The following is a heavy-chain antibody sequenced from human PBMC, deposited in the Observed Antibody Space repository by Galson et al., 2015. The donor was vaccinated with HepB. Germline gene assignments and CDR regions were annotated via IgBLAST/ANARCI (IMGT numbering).Heavy chain of an antibody. Sequence: SLRLSCAASGFTFSSYAMHWVRQAPGKGLEWVAVISYDGSNKYYADSVKGRFTISRDNSKNTLYLQMNSLRAEDTAVYYCASLGIAAAGTGYFDLWGRGTLVTVSS. D-gene: IGHD6-13*01. V-gene: IGHV3-30*04. J-gene: IGHJ2*01. CDR1: GFTFSSYA. CDR2: ISYDGSNK. CDR3: ASLGIAAAGTGYFDL.